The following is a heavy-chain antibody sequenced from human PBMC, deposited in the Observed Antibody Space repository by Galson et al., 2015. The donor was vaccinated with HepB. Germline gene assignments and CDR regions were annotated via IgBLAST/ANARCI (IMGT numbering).Heavy chain of an antibody. V-gene: IGHV1-2*02. J-gene: IGHJ4*02. D-gene: IGHD1-1*01. CDR2: INPNSGGT. Sequence: SVKVSCKASGYTFTGYYMHWVRQAPGQGLEWMGWINPNSGGTNYAQKFQGRVTMTRDTSISTAYMELSRLRSDDTAVYYCARPSLVRYSEYYFDYWGQGTLVTVSS. CDR3: ARPSLVRYSEYYFDY. CDR1: GYTFTGYY.